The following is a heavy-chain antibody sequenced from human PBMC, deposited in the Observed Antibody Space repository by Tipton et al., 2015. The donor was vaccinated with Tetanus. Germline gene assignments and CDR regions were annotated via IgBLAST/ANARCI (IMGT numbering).Heavy chain of an antibody. CDR1: GDSVSSNTMA. CDR2: TYYRSKWFN. Sequence: GLVKPSQTLSLTCAISGDSVSSNTMAWNWIRQSPSRGLEWLGRTYYRSKWFNDYAVSLRGRITVNADTSRNQFSLQLNSVIPEDTAVYYCARANYDSFKKGPFDSWGQGSLVIVSS. D-gene: IGHD3-3*01. J-gene: IGHJ4*02. V-gene: IGHV6-1*01. CDR3: ARANYDSFKKGPFDS.